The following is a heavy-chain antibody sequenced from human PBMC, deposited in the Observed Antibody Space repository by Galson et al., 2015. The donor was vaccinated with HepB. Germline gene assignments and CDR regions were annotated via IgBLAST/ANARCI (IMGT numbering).Heavy chain of an antibody. D-gene: IGHD6-13*01. CDR1: GFTFSDYG. CDR2: IYYDGSNE. Sequence: SLRLSCAASGFTFSDYGMHWVRQAPGKGLEWVSLIYYDGSNEFYADSVQGRFIISRDNSKNRLYLQMNSLRAEDTALYYCARDRSTAAAPEINWFDPWGQGTLVTVSS. CDR3: ARDRSTAAAPEINWFDP. V-gene: IGHV3-33*01. J-gene: IGHJ5*02.